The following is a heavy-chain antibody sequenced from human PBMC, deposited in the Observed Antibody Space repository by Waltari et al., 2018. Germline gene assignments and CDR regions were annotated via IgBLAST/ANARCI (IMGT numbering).Heavy chain of an antibody. CDR3: ARDPQGRAGWFDP. J-gene: IGHJ5*02. Sequence: QVQLQESGPGLVKPSETLSLTCPVSGGSISSYYWSWIRQPPGKGLEWIGYIYYSGSTNYNPSLKSRVTISVDTSKNQFSLKLSSVTAADTAVYYCARDPQGRAGWFDPWGQGTLVTVSS. D-gene: IGHD6-13*01. V-gene: IGHV4-59*01. CDR2: IYYSGST. CDR1: GGSISSYY.